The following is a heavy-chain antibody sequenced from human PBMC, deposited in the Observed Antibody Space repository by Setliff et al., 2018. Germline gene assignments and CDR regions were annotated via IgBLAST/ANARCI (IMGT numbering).Heavy chain of an antibody. Sequence: GASVKVSCKASGGTFSSYALSWVRQAPGQGLEWMGGIIPILDTANYAQNFQGRVTISIDRSTNTAYMDLSSLRSEDTAMYYCAIIGPDSSGYYWIFDYWGQGTLVTVSS. CDR2: IIPILDTA. J-gene: IGHJ4*02. CDR3: AIIGPDSSGYYWIFDY. V-gene: IGHV1-69*10. D-gene: IGHD3-22*01. CDR1: GGTFSSYA.